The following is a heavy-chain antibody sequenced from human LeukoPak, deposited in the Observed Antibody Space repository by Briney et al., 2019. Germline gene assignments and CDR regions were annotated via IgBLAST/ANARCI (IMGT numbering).Heavy chain of an antibody. CDR3: AKSPGLVVPAAIEFYFDY. Sequence: GGSLRLSCAASGFTFTIYAMSWVRQAPGKGLEWVSAISGSGGSTYYADSVKGRFTISRDNSKNTLYLQMNSLRAEDTAVYYCAKSPGLVVPAAIEFYFDYWGQGTLVTVSS. V-gene: IGHV3-23*01. CDR1: GFTFTIYA. D-gene: IGHD2-2*02. CDR2: ISGSGGST. J-gene: IGHJ4*02.